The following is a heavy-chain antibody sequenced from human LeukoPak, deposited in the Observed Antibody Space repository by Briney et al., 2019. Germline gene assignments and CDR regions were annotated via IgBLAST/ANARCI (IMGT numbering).Heavy chain of an antibody. CDR2: IKQDGSEK. J-gene: IGHJ5*02. CDR3: ARDHSSGWYRGNWFDP. D-gene: IGHD6-19*01. V-gene: IGHV3-7*01. CDR1: GFTFSDYY. Sequence: PGGSLRLSCAASGFTFSDYYMSWIRQAPGKGLEWVASIKQDGSEKYYVDSVKGRFIISRDNAKNSLYLQMNSLRAEDTAVYYCARDHSSGWYRGNWFDPWGQGTLVTVSS.